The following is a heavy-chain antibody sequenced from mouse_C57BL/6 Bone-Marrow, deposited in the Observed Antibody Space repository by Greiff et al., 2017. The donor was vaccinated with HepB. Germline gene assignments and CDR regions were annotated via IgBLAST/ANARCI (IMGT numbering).Heavy chain of an antibody. V-gene: IGHV3-6*01. CDR1: GYSITSGYY. CDR2: ISYDGSN. Sequence: EVKLMESGPGLVKPSQSLSLTCSVTGYSITSGYYWNWIRQFPGNKLEWMGYISYDGSNNYNPSLKNRISITRDTSKNQFFLKLNSVTTEDTATYYCASGGLTYYAMDYWGQGTSVTVSS. J-gene: IGHJ4*01. CDR3: ASGGLTYYAMDY. D-gene: IGHD4-1*01.